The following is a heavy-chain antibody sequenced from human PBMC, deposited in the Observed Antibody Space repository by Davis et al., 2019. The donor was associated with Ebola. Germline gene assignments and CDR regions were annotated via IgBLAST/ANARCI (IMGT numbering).Heavy chain of an antibody. CDR3: ARGDYDLDGYYGMDV. V-gene: IGHV3-30*19. D-gene: IGHD3-3*01. CDR1: GFTFSSYG. CDR2: IWYDGSNK. J-gene: IGHJ6*02. Sequence: GESLKISCAASGFTFSSYGMHWVRQAPGKGLEWVAVIWYDGSNKYYADSVKGRFTISRDNSKNTLYLQMNSLRAEDTAVYYCARGDYDLDGYYGMDVWGQGTTVTVSS.